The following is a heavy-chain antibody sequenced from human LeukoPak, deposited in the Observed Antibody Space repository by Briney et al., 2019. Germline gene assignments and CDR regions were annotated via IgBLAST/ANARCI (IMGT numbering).Heavy chain of an antibody. Sequence: ASVKVSCKASGYTFTSYYMHWVRQAPGQGLEWIGWISPDSGRTGFALKFQGRVTMTRDTSISTAYMELSRLGYDDTAVYYCARDTRSSYLQYYFDYWGQGTLVTVSS. J-gene: IGHJ4*02. D-gene: IGHD5-24*01. CDR2: ISPDSGRT. V-gene: IGHV1-2*02. CDR1: GYTFTSYY. CDR3: ARDTRSSYLQYYFDY.